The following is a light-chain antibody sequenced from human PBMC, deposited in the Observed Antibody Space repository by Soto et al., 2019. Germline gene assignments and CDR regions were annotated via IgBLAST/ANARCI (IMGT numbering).Light chain of an antibody. Sequence: ETVLTQSPATLSLSPGERATLSYWASQSVSSHLAWYQQKPGQAPRLLIYDTSNRATGVPARFSGSGSGTDFTLTISSLEPEDFAVYYCQQRNNWPPLYTFGQGTKLEIK. CDR2: DTS. V-gene: IGKV3-11*01. CDR3: QQRNNWPPLYT. CDR1: QSVSSH. J-gene: IGKJ2*01.